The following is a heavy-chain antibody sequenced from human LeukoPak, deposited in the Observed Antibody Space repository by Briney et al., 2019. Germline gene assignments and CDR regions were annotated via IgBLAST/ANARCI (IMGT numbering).Heavy chain of an antibody. CDR2: ISAYNGNI. CDR1: GYTFTSYG. V-gene: IGHV1-18*01. J-gene: IGHJ5*02. Sequence: GASVKVSCKASGYTFTSYGISWVRQAPGQGLEWMGWISAYNGNINYAQKLQGRVTMTTDTSTSTAYMELRSLRSDDTAVYYCARDTSPYQYSGYDYTNWFDPWGQGTLVTVSS. D-gene: IGHD5-12*01. CDR3: ARDTSPYQYSGYDYTNWFDP.